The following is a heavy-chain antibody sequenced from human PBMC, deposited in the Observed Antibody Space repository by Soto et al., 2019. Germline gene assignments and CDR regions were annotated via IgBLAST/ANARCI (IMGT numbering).Heavy chain of an antibody. CDR1: GYTFTSYG. V-gene: IGHV1-18*01. D-gene: IGHD3-9*01. CDR3: ARGPNYDILTGWRVSDIDY. J-gene: IGHJ4*02. CDR2: ISAYNGNT. Sequence: ASVKVSCKASGYTFTSYGISWVRQAPGQGLDWMGWISAYNGNTNYAQKLQGRVTMTTDTSTSTAYMELRSLRSDDTAVYYCARGPNYDILTGWRVSDIDYWGQGTLVTVSS.